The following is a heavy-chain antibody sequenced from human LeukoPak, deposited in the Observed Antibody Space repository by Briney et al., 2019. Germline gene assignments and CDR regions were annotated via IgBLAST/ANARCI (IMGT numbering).Heavy chain of an antibody. V-gene: IGHV1-2*02. CDR3: ARDGGGGWFDP. CDR1: GYTFTGYY. J-gene: IGHJ5*02. D-gene: IGHD3-10*01. CDR2: INPNSGGI. Sequence: GASVKVSCKASGYTFTGYYMHWVRQAPGQGLEWMGWINPNSGGINYAQKFQGRVTMTRDTSISTAYMELSRLRSDDTAVYYCARDGGGGWFDPWGQGTLVTVSS.